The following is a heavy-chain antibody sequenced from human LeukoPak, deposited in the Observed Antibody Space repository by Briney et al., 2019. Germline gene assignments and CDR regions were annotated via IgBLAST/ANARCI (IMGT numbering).Heavy chain of an antibody. Sequence: GASVKVSCKASGYTFTGYYIHWVRRAPGQGLEWMGWINPNSGDTNYAQKFQGRVTMTRDTSISTAYMELSRLTSDDTAVYYCARGVVGTYYYYMDVWGKGTTVTVSS. CDR3: ARGVVGTYYYYMDV. CDR1: GYTFTGYY. CDR2: INPNSGDT. V-gene: IGHV1-2*02. J-gene: IGHJ6*03. D-gene: IGHD2-2*01.